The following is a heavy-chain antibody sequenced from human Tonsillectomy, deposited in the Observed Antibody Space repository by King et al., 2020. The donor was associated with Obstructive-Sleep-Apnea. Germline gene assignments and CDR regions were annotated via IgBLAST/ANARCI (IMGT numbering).Heavy chain of an antibody. CDR2: ISSSSSYI. D-gene: IGHD6-19*01. V-gene: IGHV3-21*01. J-gene: IGHJ4*02. Sequence: VQLVESGGGLVKPGGSLRLSCAASGFTFSSDSMNWVRQAPGKGLEWVSSISSSSSYIYYADSVKGRFTNSRDNAKNSLYLQMNSLRAEDTAVYYCARDGRGIAVADYFDYWGQGTLVTVSS. CDR3: ARDGRGIAVADYFDY. CDR1: GFTFSSDS.